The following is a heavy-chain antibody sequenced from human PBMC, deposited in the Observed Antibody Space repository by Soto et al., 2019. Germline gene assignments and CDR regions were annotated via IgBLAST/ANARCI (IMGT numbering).Heavy chain of an antibody. Sequence: QVQPVQSGAEVKKPGSSVKVSCKASGGTFSSYAISWVRQAPGQGLERMGGIIPIFGTANYAQKFQGRVTITADESTSTAYMELGSLRAEDTAVYYCASALAVAVPNWFEPWGQGTLVTVSS. J-gene: IGHJ5*02. CDR1: GGTFSSYA. CDR2: IIPIFGTA. V-gene: IGHV1-69*01. CDR3: ASALAVAVPNWFEP. D-gene: IGHD6-19*01.